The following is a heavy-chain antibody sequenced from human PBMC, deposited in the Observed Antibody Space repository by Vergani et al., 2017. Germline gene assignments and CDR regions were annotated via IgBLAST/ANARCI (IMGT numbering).Heavy chain of an antibody. CDR3: ARRLNHYYYDSSGYYTVDYCYGMDV. J-gene: IGHJ6*02. Sequence: QVQLVQSGAEVKKPGSSVKVSCKASGGTFSSYTISWVRQAPGQGLEWMGRIIPILGIANYAQKFQGRVTITADKSTSTAYMGLSSLRSEDTAVYYCARRLNHYYYDSSGYYTVDYCYGMDVWGQGTTVTVS. CDR2: IIPILGIA. V-gene: IGHV1-69*02. D-gene: IGHD3-22*01. CDR1: GGTFSSYT.